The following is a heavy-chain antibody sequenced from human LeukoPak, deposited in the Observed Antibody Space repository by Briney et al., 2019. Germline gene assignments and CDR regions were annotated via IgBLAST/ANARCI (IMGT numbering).Heavy chain of an antibody. CDR1: GGSFSDYY. J-gene: IGHJ4*02. Sequence: SETLSLTCAVYGGSFSDYYWNWIRQPPGKGLEWIGEINHSGSTNYNPSLRSRVTISVDTSKNQFSLKLTSVTAADTAVYYCARAPAHLAAAGGDFDYWGQGTLVTVSS. D-gene: IGHD6-13*01. V-gene: IGHV4-34*01. CDR3: ARAPAHLAAAGGDFDY. CDR2: INHSGST.